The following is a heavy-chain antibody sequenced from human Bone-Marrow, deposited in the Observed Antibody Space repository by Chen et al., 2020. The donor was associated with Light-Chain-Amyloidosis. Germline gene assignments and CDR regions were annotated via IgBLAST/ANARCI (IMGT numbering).Heavy chain of an antibody. CDR2: IYPNGSTA. CDR1: GYTFPNSW. J-gene: IGHJ4*02. D-gene: IGHD5-12*01. V-gene: IGHV5-51*01. Sequence: EVQLEQSGPEVKKPGESLKISCKGSGYTFPNSWIGWVRQMPGKGLEWMGVIYPNGSTARYRPAVEGKVTISADKSSTTAYLQGRSLKASDTAMYYWARRRDGYNFDYWGQGTLVTVSS. CDR3: ARRRDGYNFDY.